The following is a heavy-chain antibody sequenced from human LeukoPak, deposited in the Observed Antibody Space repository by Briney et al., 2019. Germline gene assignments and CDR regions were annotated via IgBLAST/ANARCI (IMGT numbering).Heavy chain of an antibody. V-gene: IGHV3-11*04. D-gene: IGHD1-14*01. CDR2: ISSSGSTI. CDR1: GFTFSDYY. J-gene: IGHJ4*02. CDR3: AKPARTDYADY. Sequence: SGGSLRLSCAAYGFTFSDYYMSWIRQAPGEGLEWVSYISSSGSTIYYADSVKGRFTISRDNSKNSLYLQMNSLRAEDTAVYYCAKPARTDYADYWGQGTLVTVSS.